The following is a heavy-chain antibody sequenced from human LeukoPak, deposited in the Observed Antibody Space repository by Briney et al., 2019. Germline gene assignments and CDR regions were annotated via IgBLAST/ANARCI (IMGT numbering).Heavy chain of an antibody. CDR3: ARGITMVRGVTNYYMDV. J-gene: IGHJ6*03. V-gene: IGHV4-59*12. Sequence: SETLSLTCTVSGGSISSYYWSWIRQPPGKGLEGIGYIYYSGSTNYNPSLKSRVTISVDTSKNQFSLKLSSVTAADTAVYYCARGITMVRGVTNYYMDVWGKGTTVTVSS. D-gene: IGHD3-10*01. CDR2: IYYSGST. CDR1: GGSISSYY.